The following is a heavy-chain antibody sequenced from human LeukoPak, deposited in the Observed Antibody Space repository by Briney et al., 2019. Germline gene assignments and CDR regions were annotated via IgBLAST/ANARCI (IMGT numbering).Heavy chain of an antibody. CDR2: IYYSGST. D-gene: IGHD6-19*01. CDR1: GGSISSYS. CDR3: ARGAYSSGWTEFDY. V-gene: IGHV4-59*01. Sequence: PSETLSLTCTASGGSISSYSWSWIRQPPGKGLEWIGYIYYSGSTNYNPSLKSRVTISVDTSKNQFSLKLRSVTAADTAVYYCARGAYSSGWTEFDYWGQGTLVTVSS. J-gene: IGHJ4*02.